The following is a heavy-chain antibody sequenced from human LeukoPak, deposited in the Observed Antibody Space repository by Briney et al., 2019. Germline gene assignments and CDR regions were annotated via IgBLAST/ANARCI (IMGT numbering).Heavy chain of an antibody. CDR2: IYYSGST. CDR3: ARSGWGAAAGTDY. D-gene: IGHD6-13*01. Sequence: SETLSLTCTVSGGSISSSSYYWGWIRQPPGKGLEWIGSIYYSGSTYYNPSLKSRVTISVDTSKNQFSLKLSSVTAADTAVYYCARSGWGAAAGTDYWGQGTLVTVSS. CDR1: GGSISSSSYY. J-gene: IGHJ4*02. V-gene: IGHV4-39*01.